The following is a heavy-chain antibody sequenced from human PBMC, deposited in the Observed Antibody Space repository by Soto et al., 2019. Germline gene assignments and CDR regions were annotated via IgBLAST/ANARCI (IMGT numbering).Heavy chain of an antibody. CDR2: IYYSGST. J-gene: IGHJ6*02. CDR3: ARDADYGGSRGGMDV. V-gene: IGHV4-31*03. D-gene: IGHD4-17*01. Sequence: QVRLEESGPGLVKPSETLSLICSVSGGSVNNANYFWNWIRHHPENGLEWIGYIYYSGSTRYNPSFKTRATLSIYTSKNHFSLRLNSVTVADTAVYFCARDADYGGSRGGMDVWGRGTTVTVSS. CDR1: GGSVNNANYF.